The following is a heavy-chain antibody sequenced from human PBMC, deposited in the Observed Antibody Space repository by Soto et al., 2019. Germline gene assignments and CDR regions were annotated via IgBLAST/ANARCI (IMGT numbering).Heavy chain of an antibody. J-gene: IGHJ4*02. Sequence: QVQLQESGPGLVKPSETLSLTCTVSGGSISSYYWSWIRQPAGKGLEWIGRIYTSGSTNYNPSPTGRVTRSVDTSKNQFSLMLSSGTAADTAVDYCARGSWLNFDYWVQGTLVTVSS. CDR1: GGSISSYY. CDR2: IYTSGST. D-gene: IGHD1-26*01. V-gene: IGHV4-4*07. CDR3: ARGSWLNFDY.